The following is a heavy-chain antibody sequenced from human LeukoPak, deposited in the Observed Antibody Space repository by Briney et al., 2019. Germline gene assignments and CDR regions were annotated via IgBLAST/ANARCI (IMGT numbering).Heavy chain of an antibody. V-gene: IGHV3-23*01. CDR3: AKGAYDYIEMGYFDY. J-gene: IGHJ4*02. Sequence: GGSLSLSCAASGFSLSNSAMGWVRQAPGKGLEWVSLIIASSGSTIYADSVQGRFTISRDNSKNTLYLQMNSLRAEDTAVYYCAKGAYDYIEMGYFDYWGQGTLVTVSS. D-gene: IGHD5-12*01. CDR1: GFSLSNSA. CDR2: IIASSGST.